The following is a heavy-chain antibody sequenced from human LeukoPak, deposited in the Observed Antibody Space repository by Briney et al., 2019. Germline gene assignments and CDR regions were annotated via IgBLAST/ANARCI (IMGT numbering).Heavy chain of an antibody. CDR3: ATEMKAELRFLEWFDY. D-gene: IGHD3-3*01. V-gene: IGHV1-2*04. CDR2: INPNSGGT. CDR1: GYTFTGYY. Sequence: GASVKVSCKASGYTFTGYYMHWVRQAPGQGLEWMGWINPNSGGTNYAQKFQGWVTMTRDTSISTAYMELSRLRSDDTAVYYCATEMKAELRFLEWFDYWGQGTLVTVSS. J-gene: IGHJ4*02.